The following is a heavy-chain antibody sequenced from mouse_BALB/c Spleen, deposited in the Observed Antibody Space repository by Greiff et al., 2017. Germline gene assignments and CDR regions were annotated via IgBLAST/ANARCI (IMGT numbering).Heavy chain of an antibody. V-gene: IGHV5-6-4*01. D-gene: IGHD1-2*01. Sequence: EVKLMESGGGLVKPGGSLKLSCAASGFTFSSYTMSWVRQTPEKRLEWVATISSGGSYTYYPDSVKGRFTISRDNAKNTLYLQMSSLKSEDTAMYYCTRGAYGSLDYWGQGTTLTVAS. CDR1: GFTFSSYT. J-gene: IGHJ2*01. CDR3: TRGAYGSLDY. CDR2: ISSGGSYT.